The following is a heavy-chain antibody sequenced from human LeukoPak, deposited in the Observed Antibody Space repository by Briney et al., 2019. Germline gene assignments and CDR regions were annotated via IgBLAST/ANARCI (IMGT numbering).Heavy chain of an antibody. CDR3: AKEGSDSPGDDAFDI. CDR2: IRYDGSNK. Sequence: GGSLRLSCAASGFTFSSYGMHWVRQAPGKGLEWVAFIRYDGSNKYYADSVKGRFTISRDNSKNTLYLQMNSLRAEDTAVYYCAKEGSDSPGDDAFDIWGQGTMVTVSS. D-gene: IGHD2-21*01. V-gene: IGHV3-30*02. J-gene: IGHJ3*02. CDR1: GFTFSSYG.